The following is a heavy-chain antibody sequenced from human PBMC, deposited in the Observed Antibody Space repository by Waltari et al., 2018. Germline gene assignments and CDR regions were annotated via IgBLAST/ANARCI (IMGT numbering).Heavy chain of an antibody. CDR2: INHSGST. CDR1: GGSFSGYY. Sequence: VQLQQWGAGLLKPSETLSLTCAVYGGSFSGYYWSWIRQPPGKGLEWIGEINHSGSTNYNPSLKSRVTISVDTSKNQFSLKLSSVTAADTAVYYCARVRYCSSTSCPFDYWGQGTLVTVSS. CDR3: ARVRYCSSTSCPFDY. J-gene: IGHJ4*02. V-gene: IGHV4-34*01. D-gene: IGHD2-2*01.